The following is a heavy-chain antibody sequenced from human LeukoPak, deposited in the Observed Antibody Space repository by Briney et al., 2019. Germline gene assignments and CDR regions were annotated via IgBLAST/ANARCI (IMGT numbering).Heavy chain of an antibody. J-gene: IGHJ4*02. Sequence: GGSLRLSCAVSGFTFSNYTMHWVRQAPGKGLEWVAVISYDGSNKYYADSVKGRFTISRDNSKNTLYLQMNSLRAEDTAVYYCAKGPLIEVAGTTWDHWGQGTLVTVSS. CDR2: ISYDGSNK. CDR3: AKGPLIEVAGTTWDH. CDR1: GFTFSNYT. D-gene: IGHD6-19*01. V-gene: IGHV3-30*04.